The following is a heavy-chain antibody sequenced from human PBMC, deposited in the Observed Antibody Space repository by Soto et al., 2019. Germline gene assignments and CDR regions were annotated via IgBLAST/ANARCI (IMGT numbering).Heavy chain of an antibody. D-gene: IGHD5-12*01. CDR2: IYYSGST. CDR3: AREVVWLRAYFDY. V-gene: IGHV4-30-4*01. Sequence: SETLSLTCTVSGGSISSGDYYLSWIRQPPGKGLEWIGYIYYSGSTYYNPSLKSRVTISVDTSKNQFSLKLSSVTAADTAVRYCAREVVWLRAYFDYWGQGTLVTVSS. J-gene: IGHJ4*02. CDR1: GGSISSGDYY.